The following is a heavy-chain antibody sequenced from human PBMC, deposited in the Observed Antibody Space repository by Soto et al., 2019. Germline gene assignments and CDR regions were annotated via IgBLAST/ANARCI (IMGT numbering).Heavy chain of an antibody. CDR1: GGSITITNW. Sequence: QVHLQESGPGLVKPSGTLSLTCAVSGGSITITNWWNWVRQPPGKGLEWIGEIFHSGGTNYNPSLKSRVPXSXDXXKNQFSLNLSSVTAADTAMYYCATRTYYGDRCMDVWGQGTTVTVSS. J-gene: IGHJ6*02. D-gene: IGHD4-17*01. CDR2: IFHSGGT. V-gene: IGHV4-4*02. CDR3: ATRTYYGDRCMDV.